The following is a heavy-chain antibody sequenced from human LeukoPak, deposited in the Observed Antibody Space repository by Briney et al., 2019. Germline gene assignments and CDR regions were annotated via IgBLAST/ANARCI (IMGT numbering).Heavy chain of an antibody. CDR2: ISGGGGST. CDR3: AKADYDILTGFDY. Sequence: GGFLRLSFAAPGFTFSSHAMSWGRQDPGKGLEWISGISGGGGSTYYADSVKGRFTISRDNSKNTLYLQMNSLRAEDTAVYYCAKADYDILTGFDYWGQGTLVTVSS. J-gene: IGHJ4*02. CDR1: GFTFSSHA. D-gene: IGHD3-9*01. V-gene: IGHV3-23*01.